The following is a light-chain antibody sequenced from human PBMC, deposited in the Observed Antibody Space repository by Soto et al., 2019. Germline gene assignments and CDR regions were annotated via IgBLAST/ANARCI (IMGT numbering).Light chain of an antibody. J-gene: IGKJ5*01. Sequence: EIVLKQSPATLSLSPGERATLSCRASQSVSSYLAWYQQKPGQAPRFLIFGASSRATGIPDRFSGSGSGTDFTLTISRLEPEDFAVYYCQQYFSSPITFGQGTRLEIK. CDR3: QQYFSSPIT. V-gene: IGKV3-20*01. CDR2: GAS. CDR1: QSVSSY.